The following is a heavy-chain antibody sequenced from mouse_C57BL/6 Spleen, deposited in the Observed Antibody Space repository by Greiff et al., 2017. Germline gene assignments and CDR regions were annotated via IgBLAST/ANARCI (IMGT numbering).Heavy chain of an antibody. V-gene: IGHV1-15*01. Sequence: QVQLKQSGAELVRPGASVTLSCKASGYTFTDYEMHWVKQTPVHGLEWIGAIDPETGGTAYNQKFKGKAILTADKSSSTAYMELRSLTSEDSAVYYCTRVYYGSSYRYFDVWGTGTTVTVSS. D-gene: IGHD1-1*01. J-gene: IGHJ1*03. CDR3: TRVYYGSSYRYFDV. CDR2: IDPETGGT. CDR1: GYTFTDYE.